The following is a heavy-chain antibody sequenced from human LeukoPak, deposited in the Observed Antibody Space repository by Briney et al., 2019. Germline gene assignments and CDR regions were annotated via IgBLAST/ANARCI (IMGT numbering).Heavy chain of an antibody. J-gene: IGHJ4*02. CDR1: GFSFTNYG. Sequence: GGSLRLSCAASGFSFTNYGMHWVRQAPGKGLEWVAFIRYDGGKTHYVDSVKGRFTVSRGNSNKTLYLQMNGLRAEDTALYYCAKDLRDKYSFDKWGQGTLVTVSS. D-gene: IGHD2/OR15-2a*01. V-gene: IGHV3-30*02. CDR2: IRYDGGKT. CDR3: AKDLRDKYSFDK.